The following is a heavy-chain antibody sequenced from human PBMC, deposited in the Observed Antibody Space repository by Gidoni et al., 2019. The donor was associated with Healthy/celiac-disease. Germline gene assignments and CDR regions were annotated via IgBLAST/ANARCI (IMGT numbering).Heavy chain of an antibody. CDR3: ASWPPRDWGGGYYFDY. CDR2: IYYSGST. V-gene: IGHV4-59*01. D-gene: IGHD7-27*01. J-gene: IGHJ4*02. CDR1: GGSISSYY. Sequence: QVQLQESGPGLGKPSETLSLTCTVSGGSISSYYWSWIRQPPGKGLEWIVYIYYSGSTNYNPSLKSRVTISVDTSKTQFSLKLSSVTAADTAVYYCASWPPRDWGGGYYFDYWGQGTLVTVSS.